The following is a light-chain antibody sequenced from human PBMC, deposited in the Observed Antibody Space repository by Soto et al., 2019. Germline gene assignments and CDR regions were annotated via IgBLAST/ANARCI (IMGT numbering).Light chain of an antibody. V-gene: IGLV2-14*01. CDR1: GSDVGGYNY. Sequence: QSALTQPASVSGSPGQSITISFTGTGSDVGGYNYVSWYQQHPGKAPKVMIYDVSNRPSGVSNRFSGSKSGNTASLTISGLQPEDEADYYCSSYTSASTPLVFGGGTKLTVL. CDR2: DVS. J-gene: IGLJ2*01. CDR3: SSYTSASTPLV.